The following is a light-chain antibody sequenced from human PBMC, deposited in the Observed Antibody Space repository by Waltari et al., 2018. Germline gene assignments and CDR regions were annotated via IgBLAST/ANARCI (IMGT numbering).Light chain of an antibody. J-gene: IGKJ3*01. CDR3: QKYYRAPFT. CDR2: AAS. Sequence: DIQMTQSPSSLSASVGDRVPITCRASQDISNYLAWYQQKPGKVPKLLISAASTLQSGVPSRFSGRGSGTDFTLTISSLQPEDVAIYYCQKYYRAPFTFGPGTKVHIK. CDR1: QDISNY. V-gene: IGKV1-27*01.